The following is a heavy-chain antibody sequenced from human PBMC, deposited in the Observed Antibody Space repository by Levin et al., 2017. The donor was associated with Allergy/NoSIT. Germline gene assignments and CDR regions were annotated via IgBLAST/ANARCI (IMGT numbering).Heavy chain of an antibody. CDR3: ARVSGTYYDLWSGYYGPSYYYYGMDV. CDR1: GYTFTSYD. D-gene: IGHD3-3*01. CDR2: MNPNSGNT. V-gene: IGHV1-8*01. Sequence: ASVKVSCKASGYTFTSYDINWVRQATGQGLEWMGWMNPNSGNTGYAQKFQGRVTMTRNTSISTAYMELSSLRSEDTAVYYCARVSGTYYDLWSGYYGPSYYYYGMDVWGQGTTVTVSS. J-gene: IGHJ6*02.